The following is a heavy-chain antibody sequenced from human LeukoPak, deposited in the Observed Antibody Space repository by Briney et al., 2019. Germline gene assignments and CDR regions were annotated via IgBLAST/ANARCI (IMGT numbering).Heavy chain of an antibody. CDR1: GFTFSSFW. J-gene: IGHJ4*02. V-gene: IGHV3-74*01. CDR3: AXDQRGXXXXTPRY. Sequence: GGSLRLSCSASGFTFSSFWMHWVRQVPGKGLVWVSRINLDGRGTTXADSVKGRFTVSRDNAKNTLFLQMSSLRAEDTGIYYCAXDQRGXXXXTPRYWGQGTLVTVSS. CDR2: INLDGRGT.